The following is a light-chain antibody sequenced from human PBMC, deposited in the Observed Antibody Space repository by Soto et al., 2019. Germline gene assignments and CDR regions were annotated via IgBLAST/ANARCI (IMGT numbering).Light chain of an antibody. J-gene: IGLJ1*01. CDR1: SSNIGAGYD. CDR3: QSYDSSLSLYV. CDR2: SNS. V-gene: IGLV1-40*01. Sequence: QSALTQPPSVSGAPGQRVTISCTGSSSNIGAGYDVHWYQQLPGTAPKLFIYSNSNRPSGVPDRFSGSKSATSASLAITGLQVEDEADYYCQSYDSSLSLYVFGTGTKLTVL.